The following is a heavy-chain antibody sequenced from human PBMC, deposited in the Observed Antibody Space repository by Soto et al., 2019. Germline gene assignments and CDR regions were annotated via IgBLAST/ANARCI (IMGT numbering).Heavy chain of an antibody. Sequence: GGSLRLSCAASGFTFSSYGMHWVRQAPGKGLEWVAVISYDGSNKYYADSVKGRFTISRDKSKNTLYLQMNSLRAEDTAVYYCAKVHCGGDCYPYYFDYWGQGTLVTVSS. D-gene: IGHD2-21*02. CDR2: ISYDGSNK. V-gene: IGHV3-30*18. CDR3: AKVHCGGDCYPYYFDY. J-gene: IGHJ4*02. CDR1: GFTFSSYG.